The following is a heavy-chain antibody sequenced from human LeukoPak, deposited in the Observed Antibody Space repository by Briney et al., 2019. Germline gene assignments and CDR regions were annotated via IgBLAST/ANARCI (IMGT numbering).Heavy chain of an antibody. CDR2: INHSGST. J-gene: IGHJ4*02. CDR1: GGSFSGYY. Sequence: PSETLSLTCAVYGGSFSGYYWSWIRQPPGKGLEWIGEINHSGSTNYNPSLKSRVTISVDTSKNQFSLKLSSVTAADTAVYYCARGLSTGENDYWGQGTLVTVSS. CDR3: ARGLSTGENDY. V-gene: IGHV4-34*01.